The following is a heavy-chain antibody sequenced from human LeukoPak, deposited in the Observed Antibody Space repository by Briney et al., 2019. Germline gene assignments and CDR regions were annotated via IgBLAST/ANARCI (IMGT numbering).Heavy chain of an antibody. J-gene: IGHJ4*02. D-gene: IGHD5-24*01. Sequence: ASVRVSCKTSGYTFTGYYIHLLRQAPGQGLEWMAWIDPNSGATNYAHKFQGRVTMTRDTSISTAYMEVSSLRSDDTAVYYCARGGLRDAPKYYFDYWGQGTLVTVSS. V-gene: IGHV1-2*02. CDR2: IDPNSGAT. CDR3: ARGGLRDAPKYYFDY. CDR1: GYTFTGYY.